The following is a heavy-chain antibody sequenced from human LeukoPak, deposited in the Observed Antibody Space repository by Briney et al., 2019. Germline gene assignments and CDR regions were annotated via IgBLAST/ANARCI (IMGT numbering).Heavy chain of an antibody. CDR1: GFTFSRYC. CDR2: IKEDGSEK. Sequence: GGSLRLSCAASGFTFSRYCISWVRQALGTGLELVSNIKEDGSEKHYVDSVKGRFTVSRDNAMNSLYLQMNSLRAEDTAVYYCARDRFLEDYYYYYYMDVWGKGTTVTVSS. CDR3: ARDRFLEDYYYYYYMDV. V-gene: IGHV3-7*01. D-gene: IGHD3-3*01. J-gene: IGHJ6*03.